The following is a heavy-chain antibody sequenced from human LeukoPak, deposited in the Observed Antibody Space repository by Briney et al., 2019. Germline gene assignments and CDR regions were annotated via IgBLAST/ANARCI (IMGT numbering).Heavy chain of an antibody. J-gene: IGHJ4*02. CDR2: IRSKANSYAT. D-gene: IGHD4-17*01. CDR3: TRPDDYGNY. V-gene: IGHV3-73*01. Sequence: GGSLRLSCAASGFTFSGSAMHWVRQASGKGLEWVGRIRSKANSYATAYAASVKGRFTISRDDSKNTAYLQMNSLKTEDTAVYYCTRPDDYGNYWGQGTLVTVSS. CDR1: GFTFSGSA.